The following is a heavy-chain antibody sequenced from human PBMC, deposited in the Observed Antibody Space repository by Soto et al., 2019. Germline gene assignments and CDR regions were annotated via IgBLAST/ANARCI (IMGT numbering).Heavy chain of an antibody. CDR1: GGTFSSYA. CDR3: ASPRYNYYYNGMDV. CDR2: FIPIFGAA. V-gene: IGHV1-69*12. D-gene: IGHD3-16*02. Sequence: QVQLVQSGAEVKKPGSSVKVSCKASGGTFSSYAISWVRQAPGQGLEWMGGFIPIFGAADYAHNFQGRVTIAADESTSTAYMELSSLRSEDTAVYYCASPRYNYYYNGMDVWGQGTTVTVSS. J-gene: IGHJ6*02.